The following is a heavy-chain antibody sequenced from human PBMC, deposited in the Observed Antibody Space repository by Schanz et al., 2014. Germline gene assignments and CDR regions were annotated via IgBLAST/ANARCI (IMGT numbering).Heavy chain of an antibody. V-gene: IGHV3-23*04. Sequence: EVHLVESGGGLVQPGGSLRLSCAASGFTFSSYSMNWVRQAPGKGLEWVSAISGSGGSTYYADSVKGRFTISRDNSKNTLYLQMNSLRAEDTAVYYCARKVVATIGGYYDNWGQGTLVIVSS. CDR3: ARKVVATIGGYYDN. J-gene: IGHJ4*02. D-gene: IGHD5-12*01. CDR1: GFTFSSYS. CDR2: ISGSGGST.